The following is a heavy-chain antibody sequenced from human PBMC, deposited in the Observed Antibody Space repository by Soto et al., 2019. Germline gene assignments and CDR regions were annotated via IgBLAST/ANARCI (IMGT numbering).Heavy chain of an antibody. CDR3: ARAHAPTLPFDY. J-gene: IGHJ4*01. Sequence: PSETLSLTCTVSGGSIRNVYWSWIRQPPGKGLEWIGFIFHSGNAKYNPSLKSRVTIAVDTSKNQFSLSLDSVTAADTAVYCCARAHAPTLPFDYWGQGTLVTVSS. CDR1: GGSIRNVY. V-gene: IGHV4-59*01. CDR2: IFHSGNA. D-gene: IGHD2-2*01.